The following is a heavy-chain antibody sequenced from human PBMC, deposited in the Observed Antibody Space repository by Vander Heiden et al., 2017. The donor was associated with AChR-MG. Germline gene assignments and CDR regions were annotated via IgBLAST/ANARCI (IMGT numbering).Heavy chain of an antibody. CDR2: IKSKTDGGTT. J-gene: IGHJ5*02. CDR3: TTDIVVVTASGPEAPGWFDP. D-gene: IGHD2-21*02. CDR1: GFTFSNAW. Sequence: EVQLVESGGGLVKPGGSLRLSCAASGFTFSNAWMSWVRQAPGKGLEWVGRIKSKTDGGTTDYAAPVKGRFTIARDDSKNTLYLQRNSMKTEDTAVYYCTTDIVVVTASGPEAPGWFDPWGQGTLVTVSS. V-gene: IGHV3-15*01.